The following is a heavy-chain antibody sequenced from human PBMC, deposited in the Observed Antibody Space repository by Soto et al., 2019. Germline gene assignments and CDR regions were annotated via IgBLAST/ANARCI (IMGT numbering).Heavy chain of an antibody. CDR3: ARSVDP. CDR1: GGSISNYY. CDR2: IYYSGST. J-gene: IGHJ5*02. Sequence: PSETLSLTCTVSGGSISNYYWSWIRQPPGKGLEWIGYIYYSGSTNYNPSLKSRVTISVDTSKNQFSLKLNSVTAADTAVYYCARSVDPWGQGTLVTVSS. V-gene: IGHV4-59*08.